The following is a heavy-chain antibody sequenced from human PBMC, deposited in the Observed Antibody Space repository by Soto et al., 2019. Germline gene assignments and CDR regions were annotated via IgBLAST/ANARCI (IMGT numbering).Heavy chain of an antibody. CDR1: GFTFSSYA. Sequence: EVQLLESGGGLRQPGGSLRLSCTASGFTFSSYALSWVRQAPGKGLEWVSTVSASGGLTYYADSVRGRFTISRNNSNNTMFLQMNSLRVDDTAVYYCASLAFFYGSRSQVLEDWGRGTRVTVS. D-gene: IGHD3-10*01. J-gene: IGHJ1*01. V-gene: IGHV3-23*01. CDR2: VSASGGLT. CDR3: ASLAFFYGSRSQVLED.